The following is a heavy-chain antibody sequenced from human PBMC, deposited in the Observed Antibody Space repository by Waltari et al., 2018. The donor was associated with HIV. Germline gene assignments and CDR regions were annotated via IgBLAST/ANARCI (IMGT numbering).Heavy chain of an antibody. J-gene: IGHJ4*02. CDR2: VDGGNGNT. CDR1: GYTFINYA. V-gene: IGHV1-3*01. CDR3: ARGPSEKSIY. D-gene: IGHD2-21*01. Sequence: QVQLVQSGAEVKKPGASVKVSCKASGYTFINYAIHWVRQAPGQGLDWMGWVDGGNGNTKYSQKFQDRVTITRDTSESTAYMEMSSLTSEDTAVYFCARGPSEKSIYWGQGTLVTVSS.